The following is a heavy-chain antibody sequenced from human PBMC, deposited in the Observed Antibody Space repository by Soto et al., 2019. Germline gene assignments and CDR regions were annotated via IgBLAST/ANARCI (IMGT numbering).Heavy chain of an antibody. D-gene: IGHD3-10*01. V-gene: IGHV1-69*13. J-gene: IGHJ6*02. CDR1: GGTFSSYA. CDR3: HHGDYYYGMDV. CDR2: IIPIFGTA. Sequence: GASVKVSCKASGGTFSSYAISWVRQAPGQGLEWMGGIIPIFGTANYAQKFQGRVTITADESTSTAYMELSSLRSEDTAVYYCHHGDYYYGMDVWGQGTTVTVSS.